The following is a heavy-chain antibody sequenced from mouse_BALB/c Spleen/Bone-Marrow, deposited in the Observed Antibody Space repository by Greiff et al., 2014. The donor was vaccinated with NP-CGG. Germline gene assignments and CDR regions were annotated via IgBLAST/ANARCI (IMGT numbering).Heavy chain of an antibody. CDR2: INPYNGDT. Sequence: VQLKQSGPELVKPGASVKISCKASGYSFTGYFMNWVMQSHGKSLEWIGRINPYNGDTFYSQKFKGKATLTVDKSSSTAHMELRSLASEDSAVYYCARSGYYGSSYFDYWGQGTTLTVSS. CDR1: GYSFTGYF. V-gene: IGHV1-20*02. CDR3: ARSGYYGSSYFDY. D-gene: IGHD1-1*01. J-gene: IGHJ2*01.